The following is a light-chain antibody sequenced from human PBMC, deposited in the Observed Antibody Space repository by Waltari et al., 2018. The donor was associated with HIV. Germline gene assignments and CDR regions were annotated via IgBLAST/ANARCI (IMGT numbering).Light chain of an antibody. CDR1: ALPKQY. J-gene: IGLJ2*01. V-gene: IGLV3-25*03. Sequence: SHELTQPPSVSVSPGQTARITCSGDALPKQYAYWYQQKPGLAPVLVIYKDSERPSGIPERFSGSSSGTTVTLTISGVQAEDEADYYCQSADSSGTYVVFGGGTKLTVL. CDR2: KDS. CDR3: QSADSSGTYVV.